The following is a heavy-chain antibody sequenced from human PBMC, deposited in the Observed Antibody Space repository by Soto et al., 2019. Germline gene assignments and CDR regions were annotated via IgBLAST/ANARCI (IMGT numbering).Heavy chain of an antibody. CDR2: ISSSSYI. CDR3: ARGMVGATMAFYYYYGMDV. CDR1: GFTFSSYS. D-gene: IGHD1-26*01. J-gene: IGHJ6*02. Sequence: GSLRLSCAASGFTFSSYSMNWVRQAPGKGLEWVSSISSSSYIYYADSVKDRFTISRDNAKNSLYLQMNSLRAEDTAVYYCARGMVGATMAFYYYYGMDVWGQGTTVTVPS. V-gene: IGHV3-21*01.